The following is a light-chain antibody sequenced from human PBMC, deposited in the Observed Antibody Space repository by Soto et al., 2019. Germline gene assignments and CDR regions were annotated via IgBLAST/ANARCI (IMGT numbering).Light chain of an antibody. CDR1: SSDVGGYNY. CDR2: DVS. J-gene: IGLJ3*02. V-gene: IGLV2-14*01. Sequence: QSVLTQPASVSGSPGQSITISCTGTSSDVGGYNYVSWYQQHPGKAPKLMIYDVSNRPSGVSKRFSGSKSGNTASLTISGLQAEDEAAYYCSSYTSSSTLVFGGGTKLTVL. CDR3: SSYTSSSTLV.